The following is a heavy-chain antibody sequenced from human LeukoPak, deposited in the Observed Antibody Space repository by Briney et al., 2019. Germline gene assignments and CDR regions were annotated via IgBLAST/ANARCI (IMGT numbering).Heavy chain of an antibody. CDR2: ISYDGSNK. CDR1: GFTFSSYG. CDR3: AKDFLDY. J-gene: IGHJ4*02. Sequence: GGSLRLSCAASGFTFSSYGMHWVRQAPGKELEWVAVISYDGSNKYYADSVKGRFTISRDNSKNTLYLQMNSLRAEDTAVYYCAKDFLDYWGQGTLVTVSS. V-gene: IGHV3-30*18.